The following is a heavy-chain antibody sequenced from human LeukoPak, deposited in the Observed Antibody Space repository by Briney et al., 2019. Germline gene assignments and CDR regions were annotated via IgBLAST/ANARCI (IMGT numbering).Heavy chain of an antibody. CDR3: ARDPGAGLRLDY. V-gene: IGHV3-11*01. Sequence: GGSLRLSCAASGFTFSDYYVSWIRQAPGKGLEWVSYISSSGSAIYYADSLKGRFTISRDNAKNSLYLQMNSLRAEDTAVYYCARDPGAGLRLDYRGQGTLVTVSS. CDR1: GFTFSDYY. J-gene: IGHJ4*02. CDR2: ISSSGSAI. D-gene: IGHD5-12*01.